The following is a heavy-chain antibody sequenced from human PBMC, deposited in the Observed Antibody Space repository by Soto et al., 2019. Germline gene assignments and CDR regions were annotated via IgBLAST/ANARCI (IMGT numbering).Heavy chain of an antibody. J-gene: IGHJ6*02. CDR2: ISYDGSNK. CDR1: GFTFSSYG. V-gene: IGHV3-30*18. Sequence: QVQLVESGGGVVQPGRSLRLSCAAPGFTFSSYGMHWVRQAPGKGLEWVAVISYDGSNKYYADSVKGRFTISRDNYKNSLYLQMNSLRAEGTAVYYWAKDLWVVVAAPPPSYYYGMDVWGQGTTVNVSS. CDR3: AKDLWVVVAAPPPSYYYGMDV. D-gene: IGHD2-15*01.